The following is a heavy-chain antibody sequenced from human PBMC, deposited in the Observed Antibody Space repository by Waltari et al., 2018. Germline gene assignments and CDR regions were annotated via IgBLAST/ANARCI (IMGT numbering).Heavy chain of an antibody. CDR1: GGTFSSYA. V-gene: IGHV1-69*12. D-gene: IGHD2-2*02. Sequence: QVQLVQSGAEVKKPGSSVKVSCKASGGTFSSYAISWVRKAPGQGLEWMGGISPIFGTANYARKFQGRVTITADESTSTAYMELSSLRSEDTAVYYCARPDIVVVPAAISAPNAFDIWGQGTMVTVSS. J-gene: IGHJ3*02. CDR3: ARPDIVVVPAAISAPNAFDI. CDR2: ISPIFGTA.